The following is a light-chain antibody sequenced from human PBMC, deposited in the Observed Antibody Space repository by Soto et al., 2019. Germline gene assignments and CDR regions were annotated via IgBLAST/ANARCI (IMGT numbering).Light chain of an antibody. Sequence: EIVLTQFPATLSLSPGERSTPSCRASQSVTNYLAWYQQKPGQAPRLLIYDVSNRATDTPVRFSGSGSGTDFTLTISSLEPEDFAVYYCQQRSNSITFGQGTRLEIK. V-gene: IGKV3-11*01. J-gene: IGKJ5*01. CDR2: DVS. CDR1: QSVTNY. CDR3: QQRSNSIT.